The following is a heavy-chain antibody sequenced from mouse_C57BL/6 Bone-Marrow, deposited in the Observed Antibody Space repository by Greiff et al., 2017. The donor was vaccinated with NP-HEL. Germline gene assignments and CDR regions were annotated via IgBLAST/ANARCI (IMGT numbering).Heavy chain of an antibody. D-gene: IGHD1-1*02. CDR2: IWTGGGT. V-gene: IGHV2-9-1*01. Sequence: QVQLKESGPGLVAPSQSLSITCTVSGFSLTSYAISWVRQPPGKGLEWLGVIWTGGGTNYNSALKSRLSTSTANSKSQVFLKMNNLQTDDTASYYCARGGYYAMDYWGQGTSVTVSS. CDR1: GFSLTSYA. J-gene: IGHJ4*01. CDR3: ARGGYYAMDY.